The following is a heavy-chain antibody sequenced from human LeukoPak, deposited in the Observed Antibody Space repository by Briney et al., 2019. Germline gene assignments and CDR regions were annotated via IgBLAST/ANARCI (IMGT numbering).Heavy chain of an antibody. CDR2: IYSSGST. D-gene: IGHD3-22*01. J-gene: IGHJ4*02. CDR1: GFTVSSNY. V-gene: IGHV3-53*01. CDR3: ARGADDSSGYYSFDY. Sequence: GGSLRLSCAAYGFTVSSNYMSWVRQAPGKGLEWVSVIYSSGSTYYADSVKGRFTISRDNSKNTLYLQMNSLRAEDTAVYYCARGADDSSGYYSFDYWGQGTLVTVSS.